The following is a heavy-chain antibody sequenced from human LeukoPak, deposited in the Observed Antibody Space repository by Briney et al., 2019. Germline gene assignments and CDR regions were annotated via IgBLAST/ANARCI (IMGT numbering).Heavy chain of an antibody. V-gene: IGHV3-30-3*01. CDR1: GFTFSSYA. Sequence: GGSLRLSCAASGFTFSSYAMHWVRQAPGKGLEWVAVISYDGSNKYYADSVKSRFTISRDNSKNTLYLQMNSLRAEDTAVYYCAKEGTTGTTGDYWGQGTLVTVSS. CDR3: AKEGTTGTTGDY. CDR2: ISYDGSNK. D-gene: IGHD1-1*01. J-gene: IGHJ4*02.